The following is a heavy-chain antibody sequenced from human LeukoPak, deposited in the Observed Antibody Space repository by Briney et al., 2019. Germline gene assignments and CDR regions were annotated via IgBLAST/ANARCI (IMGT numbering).Heavy chain of an antibody. CDR1: GFTFSSYS. CDR3: AKSHGDIYDSSGYYFDY. J-gene: IGHJ4*02. CDR2: ISSSSSYI. Sequence: PGGSLRLSCAASGFTFSSYSMNWVRQAPGKGLEWVSSISSSSSYIYYADSVKGRFTISRDNSKNTLYLQMNSLRAEDTAVYYCAKSHGDIYDSSGYYFDYWGQGTLVTVSS. D-gene: IGHD3-22*01. V-gene: IGHV3-21*01.